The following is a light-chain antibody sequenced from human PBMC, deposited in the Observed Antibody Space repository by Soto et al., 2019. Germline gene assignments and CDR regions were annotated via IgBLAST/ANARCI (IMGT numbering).Light chain of an antibody. Sequence: IVMTQSPDSLAVSLGERATINCKSSQSVLFTYTNKNYLAWYQQKPGQPPKLLIYWASTRESGVPDRFSGSGSGTDFTLTISSLQAEDVAVYYCQQYFSTPPVTFGQGTKLEIK. CDR3: QQYFSTPPVT. V-gene: IGKV4-1*01. CDR1: QSVLFTYTNKNY. J-gene: IGKJ2*01. CDR2: WAS.